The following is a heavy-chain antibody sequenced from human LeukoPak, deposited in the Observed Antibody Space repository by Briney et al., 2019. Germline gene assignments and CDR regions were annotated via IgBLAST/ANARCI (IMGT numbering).Heavy chain of an antibody. D-gene: IGHD3-3*01. J-gene: IGHJ4*02. CDR1: GFTLDDYA. V-gene: IGHV3-9*01. CDR3: AKDAVEWLSAEFDY. Sequence: GGALLLSGACSGFTLDDYAMHWVRQAPGKGVDGVSVMSWNSGSTGYADSVKGRFTISRDNAKNALYIQMTSLRAEDPALYYCAKDAVEWLSAEFDYWGQGTLVTVSS. CDR2: MSWNSGST.